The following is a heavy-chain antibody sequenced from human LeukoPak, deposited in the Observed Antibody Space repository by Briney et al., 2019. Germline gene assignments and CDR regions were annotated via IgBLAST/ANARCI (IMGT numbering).Heavy chain of an antibody. CDR1: GFTFSSYA. Sequence: GGSLRLSCAASGFTFSSYAMSWVRQAPGKGLEWVSGISGSGVGSGTRTHYADSVKGRFTISRDNSKNTLYLQMNSLRAEDTAVYYCAKDLAWGCFDPWGQGTLVTVSS. D-gene: IGHD3-16*01. CDR2: ISGSGVGSGTRT. CDR3: AKDLAWGCFDP. J-gene: IGHJ5*02. V-gene: IGHV3-23*01.